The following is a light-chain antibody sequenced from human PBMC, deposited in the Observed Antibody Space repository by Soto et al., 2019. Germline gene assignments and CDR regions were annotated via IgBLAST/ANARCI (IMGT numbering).Light chain of an antibody. CDR2: DVS. Sequence: QSALTQPASVSGSPGQSITISCTGTSSDVGAYNYVSWYQQNPGKAPKLMIYDVSNRPSGVSDRFSGSKSGNTASLTISGLQAEDEADYYCSSYTSSSPYVFGPGTKLTVL. V-gene: IGLV2-14*01. J-gene: IGLJ1*01. CDR3: SSYTSSSPYV. CDR1: SSDVGAYNY.